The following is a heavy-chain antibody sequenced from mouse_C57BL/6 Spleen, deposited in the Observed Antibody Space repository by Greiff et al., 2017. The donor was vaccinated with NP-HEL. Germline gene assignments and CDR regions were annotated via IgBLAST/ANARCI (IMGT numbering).Heavy chain of an antibody. Sequence: DVHLVESEGGLVQPGSSMKLSCTASGFTFSDYYMAWVRQVPEKGLEWVANINYDGSSTYYLDPLKSRFIISRDNAKNILYLQMSSLKAEDTATYYCARGGYETMDYWGQGTSVTVSS. CDR2: INYDGSST. J-gene: IGHJ4*01. V-gene: IGHV5-16*01. CDR3: ARGGYETMDY. CDR1: GFTFSDYY. D-gene: IGHD2-2*01.